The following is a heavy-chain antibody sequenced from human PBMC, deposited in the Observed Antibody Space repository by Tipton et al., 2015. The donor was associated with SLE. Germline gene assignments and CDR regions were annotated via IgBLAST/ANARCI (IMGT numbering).Heavy chain of an antibody. CDR2: VYNKGGT. V-gene: IGHV4-4*07. CDR1: GGSITSYH. J-gene: IGHJ5*02. Sequence: TLSLTCSVSGGSITSYHWSWIRQPAGKGLEWIGHVYNKGGTDYNPSLKSRVTMSVDTSKNQFSLKLSSVTAADTAVYYCAGGRGFEKLYWFDPWGQGTLVTVSS. D-gene: IGHD3-10*01. CDR3: AGGRGFEKLYWFDP.